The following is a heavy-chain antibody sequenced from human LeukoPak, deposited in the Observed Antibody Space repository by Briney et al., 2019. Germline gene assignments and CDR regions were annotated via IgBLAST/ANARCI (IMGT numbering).Heavy chain of an antibody. V-gene: IGHV3-23*01. J-gene: IGHJ4*02. Sequence: GGSLRLSCAASGFPFSSYALGWVRQPPGKGLEWVSAISGSGDRTYYADPVRGRFTISRDGSRNTLFLQMNSLRVEDTAVYYCARSTVTVAAAGIDYWGQGTLVTV. D-gene: IGHD6-13*01. CDR3: ARSTVTVAAAGIDY. CDR2: ISGSGDRT. CDR1: GFPFSSYA.